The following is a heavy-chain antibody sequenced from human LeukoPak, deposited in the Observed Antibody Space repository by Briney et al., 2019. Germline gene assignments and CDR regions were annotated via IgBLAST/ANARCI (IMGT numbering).Heavy chain of an antibody. J-gene: IGHJ4*02. D-gene: IGHD1-14*01. CDR2: TPYDGRKE. CDR3: AKDSRYYYIDY. CDR1: GFTFSSYG. Sequence: GGSLRLSCAASGFTFSSYGMHWVRQAPGKGLGWVAFTPYDGRKEYYADSVKGRFTISRDNSKNTLYLQMNSLKSEDTAVYYCAKDSRYYYIDYWGQGTLVTVSS. V-gene: IGHV3-30*02.